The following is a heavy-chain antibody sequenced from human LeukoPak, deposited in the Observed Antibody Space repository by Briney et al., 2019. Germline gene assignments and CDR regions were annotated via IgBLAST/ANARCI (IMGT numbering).Heavy chain of an antibody. J-gene: IGHJ6*02. Sequence: SETLSLTCTVSGGSVSSTSSYWGWIRQPPGKGLEWIGSIYYSGSTYYNPSLKSRVTISVDTSKNQFSLRLSSVTAADTAMYYCARDIVVVAPTGTYYYGMDVWGQGTTVTVSS. D-gene: IGHD2-15*01. V-gene: IGHV4-39*07. CDR1: GGSVSSTSSY. CDR2: IYYSGST. CDR3: ARDIVVVAPTGTYYYGMDV.